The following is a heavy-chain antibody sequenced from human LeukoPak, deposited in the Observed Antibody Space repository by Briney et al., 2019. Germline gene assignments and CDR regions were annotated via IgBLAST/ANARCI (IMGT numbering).Heavy chain of an antibody. CDR2: IYYSGST. CDR3: ARRGDSSSSLMGWYYFDY. V-gene: IGHV4-59*08. Sequence: PSETLSLTCTVSGGSISSYYWSWIRQPPGKGLEWIGYIYYSGSTNYNPSLKSRVTISVDTSKNQFSLKLSSVTAADTAVYYCARRGDSSSSLMGWYYFDYWGQGTLVTVSS. CDR1: GGSISSYY. J-gene: IGHJ4*02. D-gene: IGHD6-6*01.